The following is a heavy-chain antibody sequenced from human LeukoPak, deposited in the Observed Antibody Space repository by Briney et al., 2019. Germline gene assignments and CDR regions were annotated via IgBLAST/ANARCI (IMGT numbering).Heavy chain of an antibody. Sequence: SETLSLTCTVSGGSISSHYWSWIRQPPGKGLEWIGYIYYSGSTNYNPSLKSRVTISVDTSKNQFSLKLSSVTAADTAVYYCARALAAAYYGMDVWGQGTTVTVSS. D-gene: IGHD6-13*01. V-gene: IGHV4-59*11. CDR3: ARALAAAYYGMDV. CDR2: IYYSGST. CDR1: GGSISSHY. J-gene: IGHJ6*02.